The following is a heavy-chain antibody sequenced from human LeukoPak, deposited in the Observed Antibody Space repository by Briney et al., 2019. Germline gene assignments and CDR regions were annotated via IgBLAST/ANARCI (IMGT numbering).Heavy chain of an antibody. V-gene: IGHV4-59*01. Sequence: SETLSLTCTVSGGSISSYYWSWIRQPPGKGLEWIGYIYYSGSTNCNPSLKSRVTISVDTSKNQFSLKLSSVTAADTAVYYCAGLGYCSSTSCYTDGPYYFDYWGQGTLVTVSS. J-gene: IGHJ4*02. CDR2: IYYSGST. CDR3: AGLGYCSSTSCYTDGPYYFDY. D-gene: IGHD2-2*02. CDR1: GGSISSYY.